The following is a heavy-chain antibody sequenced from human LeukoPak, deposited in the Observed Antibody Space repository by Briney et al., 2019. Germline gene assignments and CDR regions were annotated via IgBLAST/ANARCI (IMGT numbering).Heavy chain of an antibody. Sequence: GGPLRLFCAVSGFLYRSFDMIWVREATGGALVGVSDSSGSGERAYCAGSLEGRFTNSRDNCQSTSFLEINSPQADDTGVYYWRSGYTSASYRPDYWGQGTLVTVSS. CDR2: SSGSGERA. J-gene: IGHJ4*02. V-gene: IGHV3-23*01. CDR1: GFLYRSFD. D-gene: IGHD6-19*01. CDR3: RSGYTSASYRPDY.